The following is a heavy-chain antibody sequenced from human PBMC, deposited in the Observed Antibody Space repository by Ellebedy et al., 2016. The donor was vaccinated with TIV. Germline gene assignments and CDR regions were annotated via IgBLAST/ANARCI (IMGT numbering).Heavy chain of an antibody. CDR3: AKGPGAAIGKGYLDD. V-gene: IGHV3-43D*03. CDR1: GFTFGDYA. D-gene: IGHD6-13*01. Sequence: PGGSLRLSCAASGFTFGDYAMHRVRQVPGKGLEWVSLISWDSGNTYYADSVKGRFTISRESSKNSLYLQMNSLRVEDTALYYCAKGPGAAIGKGYLDDWGQGTLVTVSS. CDR2: ISWDSGNT. J-gene: IGHJ4*02.